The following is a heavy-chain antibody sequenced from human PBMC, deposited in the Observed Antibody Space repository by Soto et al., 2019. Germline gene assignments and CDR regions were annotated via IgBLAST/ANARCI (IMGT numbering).Heavy chain of an antibody. CDR3: AKTWSGAHFDY. Sequence: EVQLLESGGGLVQPGGSLRLSCAASGLTFSSYAISWVRQAPGKGPEWVSGISDSGGSTYYADSVKGRFTISRDNSKNTLYLQMNSLRAEDTAVYYCAKTWSGAHFDYWGQGTLVTVSS. CDR2: ISDSGGST. V-gene: IGHV3-23*01. J-gene: IGHJ4*02. D-gene: IGHD3-3*01. CDR1: GLTFSSYA.